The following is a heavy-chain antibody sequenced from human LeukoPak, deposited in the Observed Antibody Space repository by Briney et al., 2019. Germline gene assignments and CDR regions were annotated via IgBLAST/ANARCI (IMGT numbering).Heavy chain of an antibody. CDR1: GGTFSSYA. CDR2: IIPIFGTA. J-gene: IGHJ3*02. D-gene: IGHD5-24*01. CDR3: ARGLDGFIPHAFDI. Sequence: SVKVSCKASGGTFSSYAISWARQAPGQGLEWMGGIIPIFGTANYAQKFQGRVTITADESTSTAYMELSSLRSEDTAVYYCARGLDGFIPHAFDIWGQGTMVTVSS. V-gene: IGHV1-69*01.